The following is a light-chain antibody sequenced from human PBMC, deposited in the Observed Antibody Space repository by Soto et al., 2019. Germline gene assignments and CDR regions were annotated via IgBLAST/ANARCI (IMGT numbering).Light chain of an antibody. CDR2: KAS. CDR3: QQYNTYSWT. Sequence: DIQMTQSPSTLSASAGDRVTITCRASQSISRWLAWYPQKPGKAPKLLIYKASSLESGVPSRFSGSGSGTEFTLTISSLPPDDFATYYCQQYNTYSWTFGQGTKVEIK. J-gene: IGKJ1*01. CDR1: QSISRW. V-gene: IGKV1-5*03.